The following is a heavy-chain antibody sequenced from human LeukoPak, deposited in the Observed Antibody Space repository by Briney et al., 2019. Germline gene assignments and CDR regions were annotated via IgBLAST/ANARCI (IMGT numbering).Heavy chain of an antibody. Sequence: SETLSLTCSVSDDSITMYYWTWIRQPPGKGLEWIGYVDHTGSTNFNPSLNGRVSISRDTTKNLFSLRLRSVTAADTAVYFCARGRVSSSTWYSTYYYYFYMDVWGKGTTVTISS. D-gene: IGHD1-1*01. V-gene: IGHV4-59*01. CDR1: DDSITMYY. CDR3: ARGRVSSSTWYSTYYYYFYMDV. CDR2: VDHTGST. J-gene: IGHJ6*03.